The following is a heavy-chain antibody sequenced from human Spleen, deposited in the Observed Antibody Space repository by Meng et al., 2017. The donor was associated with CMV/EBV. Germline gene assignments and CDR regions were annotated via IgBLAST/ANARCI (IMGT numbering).Heavy chain of an antibody. J-gene: IGHJ6*02. D-gene: IGHD6-13*01. Sequence: ASVKVSCKTSGFTFIGYYMHWVRQAPGQGLEWMGWINPKNGDTAYARRFQGRVTMTRDTSISTAYMELNRLRPDDTAVYYCARDRRGPDDSSTWDYGMDVWGQGTTVTVSS. V-gene: IGHV1-2*02. CDR3: ARDRRGPDDSSTWDYGMDV. CDR1: GFTFIGYY. CDR2: INPKNGDT.